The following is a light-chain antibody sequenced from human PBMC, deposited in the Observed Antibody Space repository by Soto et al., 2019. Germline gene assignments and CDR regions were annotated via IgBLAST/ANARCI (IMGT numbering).Light chain of an antibody. CDR2: GAS. Sequence: EILMTQSPATLSVSPGERATLSCRASQSVSRNLAWYQQKPGQAPRLLMYGASTRATAIPARFSGSGSGTEFTLTINSLQSEDFAVYYCQQYNNWRVTFGQGTKVDIK. J-gene: IGKJ1*01. CDR1: QSVSRN. CDR3: QQYNNWRVT. V-gene: IGKV3-15*01.